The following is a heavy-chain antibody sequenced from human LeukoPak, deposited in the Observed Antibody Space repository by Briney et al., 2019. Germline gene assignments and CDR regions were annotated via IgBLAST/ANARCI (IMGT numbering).Heavy chain of an antibody. Sequence: SVKVSCKASGGTFRSYAISWVRQAPGQGLEWMGGIIPIFGTANYAQKFQGRVTITADESTSTAYMELSSLRSEDTAVYYCAAGKYCSSTSCYPPCYYYGMDVWGQGTTVTVSS. V-gene: IGHV1-69*01. CDR3: AAGKYCSSTSCYPPCYYYGMDV. J-gene: IGHJ6*02. D-gene: IGHD2-2*01. CDR2: IIPIFGTA. CDR1: GGTFRSYA.